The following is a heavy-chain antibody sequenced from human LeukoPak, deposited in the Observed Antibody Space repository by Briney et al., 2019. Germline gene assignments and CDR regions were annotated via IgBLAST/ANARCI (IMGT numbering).Heavy chain of an antibody. Sequence: ASVKGSCKASGDTFTSYDINWVRQATGQGLEWMGWMNPNSGNTGYAQKFQGRVTITRNTSISTAYMELSSLRSEDTAVYYCARMQYYDFWSGTPYYYYYMDVWGKGTTVTVSS. J-gene: IGHJ6*03. D-gene: IGHD3-3*01. V-gene: IGHV1-8*03. CDR1: GDTFTSYD. CDR3: ARMQYYDFWSGTPYYYYYMDV. CDR2: MNPNSGNT.